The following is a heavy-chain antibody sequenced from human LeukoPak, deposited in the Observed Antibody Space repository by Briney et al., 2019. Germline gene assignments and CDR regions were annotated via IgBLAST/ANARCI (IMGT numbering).Heavy chain of an antibody. CDR1: GYSISRHYY. CDR3: VREGPIRFLEQIDY. D-gene: IGHD3-3*01. V-gene: IGHV4-38-2*02. CDR2: IHHTGTT. J-gene: IGHJ4*02. Sequence: SETLSLTCTVSGYSISRHYYWGWIRQSPGKGLEWIGNIHHTGTTSYNPSFESRVTISVDLSKNQFSLRLSSVTAADTALYFCVREGPIRFLEQIDYWGQGTLVTVSS.